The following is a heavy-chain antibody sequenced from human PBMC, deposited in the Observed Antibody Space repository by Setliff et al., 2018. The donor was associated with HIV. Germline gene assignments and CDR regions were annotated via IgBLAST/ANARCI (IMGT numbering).Heavy chain of an antibody. CDR3: ARFSTSSGGTFDY. Sequence: SETLSLTCAVYGGSFSGYYWSWIRQPPGKGLEWIGEINHSGSTNYNPSLKSRLTISVDTSKNQFSLKLTSVTAADTAVYYCARFSTSSGGTFDYWGQGTLVTVSS. CDR2: INHSGST. J-gene: IGHJ4*02. D-gene: IGHD6-6*01. CDR1: GGSFSGYY. V-gene: IGHV4-34*01.